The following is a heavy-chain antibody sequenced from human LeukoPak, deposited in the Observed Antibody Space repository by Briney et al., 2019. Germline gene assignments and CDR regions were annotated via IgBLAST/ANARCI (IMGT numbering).Heavy chain of an antibody. CDR2: IYPGDSDT. V-gene: IGHV5-51*01. D-gene: IGHD6-19*01. Sequence: GESLKISCKGSGYIFTNYWIAWVRQMPGKGLEWMGVIYPGDSDTRYSPSFQGHVTISADKSISTAYLQWSSLKASDTAMYYCARSLSSGWPGFGYWGQGALITVSS. J-gene: IGHJ4*02. CDR3: ARSLSSGWPGFGY. CDR1: GYIFTNYW.